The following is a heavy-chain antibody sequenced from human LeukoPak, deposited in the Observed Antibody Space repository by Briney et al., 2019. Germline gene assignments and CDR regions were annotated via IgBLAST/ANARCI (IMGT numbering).Heavy chain of an antibody. D-gene: IGHD3-16*02. V-gene: IGHV4-59*01. CDR2: IFYSGST. CDR1: GGSISGYD. CDR3: ARSRGGNDRGCGDY. Sequence: SETLSLTCAVSGGSISGYDWSWIRQPPGKGLEWIGYIFYSGSTNYNHPLKSRVTISLDKSRNQFSLRLSCVTAEDTAVYYCARSRGGNDRGCGDYWGQGTLVTVSS. J-gene: IGHJ4*02.